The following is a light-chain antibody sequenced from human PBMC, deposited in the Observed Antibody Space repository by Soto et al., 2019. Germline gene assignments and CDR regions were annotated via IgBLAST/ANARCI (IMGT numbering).Light chain of an antibody. CDR2: STT. V-gene: IGLV7-43*01. J-gene: IGLJ2*01. CDR3: LLSYDGARV. Sequence: QAVVTQEPSLTVSPGGTVTLTCASSTGAVTSGYYPNWFQQKPGQAPTSLIYSTTNRHSWTPARFSGSLLGGKAALTLSGVHQEDEAEYYCLLSYDGARVFGGGTKLTVL. CDR1: TGAVTSGYY.